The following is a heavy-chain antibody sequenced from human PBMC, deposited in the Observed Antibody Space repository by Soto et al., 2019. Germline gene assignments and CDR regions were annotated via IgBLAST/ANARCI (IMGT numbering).Heavy chain of an antibody. D-gene: IGHD6-19*01. Sequence: PGESLKISCKGSGYSFTTYWISWVRQMPGKGLEWMGRIDPSDSYTNYSPSFQGHVTISVDKSISTAYLQWSSLKASDTAMYYCARSITVADHYGMDVWGQGTKVTVSS. CDR1: GYSFTTYW. CDR2: IDPSDSYT. J-gene: IGHJ6*02. V-gene: IGHV5-10-1*01. CDR3: ARSITVADHYGMDV.